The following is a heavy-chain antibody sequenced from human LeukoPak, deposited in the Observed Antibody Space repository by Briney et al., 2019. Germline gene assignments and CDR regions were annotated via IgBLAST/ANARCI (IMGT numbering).Heavy chain of an antibody. Sequence: PGGSLRLSCAASGFAFSIYVMSWVRQAPAMGLEWVSSISGGGGGTYYADSVKGRLTISRDNAKNTLYLQMNSLRAEDTAVYYCAKEDRSSSRSYFVYWGQGALVTVSS. J-gene: IGHJ4*02. CDR1: GFAFSIYV. D-gene: IGHD6-6*01. CDR2: ISGGGGGT. CDR3: AKEDRSSSRSYFVY. V-gene: IGHV3-23*01.